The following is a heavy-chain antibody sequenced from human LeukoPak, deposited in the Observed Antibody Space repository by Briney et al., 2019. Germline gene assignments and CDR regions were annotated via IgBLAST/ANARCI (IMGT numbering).Heavy chain of an antibody. Sequence: PGGSLRLSCAASGFTFDDYAMHWVRQAPGKGLEWGSGISWNSGSIVYADSVKGRFTISRDNAKNSLYLQMNSLRAEDTALYYCAKDMSSSWYNPLDYWGQGTLVTVSS. D-gene: IGHD6-13*01. J-gene: IGHJ4*02. V-gene: IGHV3-9*01. CDR2: ISWNSGSI. CDR1: GFTFDDYA. CDR3: AKDMSSSWYNPLDY.